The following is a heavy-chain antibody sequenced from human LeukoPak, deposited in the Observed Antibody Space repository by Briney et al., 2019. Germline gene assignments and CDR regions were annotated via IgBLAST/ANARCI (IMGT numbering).Heavy chain of an antibody. CDR1: GYTFTSYA. J-gene: IGHJ5*02. CDR2: IDAGNGNT. D-gene: IGHD4-17*01. CDR3: ARAATTKIGNNWFDP. V-gene: IGHV1-3*03. Sequence: GASVKVSCKASGYTFTSYAMHWVRQAPGQRLEWMGWIDAGNGNTKYSQEFQGRVTITRDTSASTAYMELSSLRSEDMAVYYCARAATTKIGNNWFDPWGQGTLVTVPS.